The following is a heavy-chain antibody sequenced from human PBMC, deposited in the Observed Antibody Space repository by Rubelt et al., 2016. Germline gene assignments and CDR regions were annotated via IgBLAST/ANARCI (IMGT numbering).Heavy chain of an antibody. CDR2: ISVTSTYI. Sequence: VRLVESGGRFIRPGGSLRLSCVASGFALNTYTMNWVRQAPGRGLEWVSSISVTSTYIYYADSVRGRLTISRDNSKSTLYLQINSRRAEDTAVYYCAKAIASLIRRGIDHWGQGTMVAVSS. D-gene: IGHD3-10*01. V-gene: IGHV3-21*02. J-gene: IGHJ4*02. CDR1: GFALNTYT. CDR3: AKAIASLIRRGIDH.